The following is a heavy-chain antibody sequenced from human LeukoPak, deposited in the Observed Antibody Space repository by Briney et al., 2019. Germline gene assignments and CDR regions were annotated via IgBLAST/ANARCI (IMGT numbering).Heavy chain of an antibody. J-gene: IGHJ4*02. D-gene: IGHD3-22*01. V-gene: IGHV4-34*01. CDR1: GGSFSGYY. CDR3: ARDLITMTPH. CDR2: INHSGST. Sequence: SETLSLTCAVYGGSFSGYYWSWIRQPPGKGLEWIGEINHSGSTNYNPSLKSRVTISVDTSKNQFSLKLSSVTAADTAVYYCARDLITMTPHWGQGTLVTVSS.